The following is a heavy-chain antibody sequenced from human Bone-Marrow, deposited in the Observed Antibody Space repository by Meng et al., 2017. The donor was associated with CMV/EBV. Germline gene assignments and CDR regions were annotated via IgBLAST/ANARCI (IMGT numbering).Heavy chain of an antibody. CDR3: AKDRGNSSPYGMDV. V-gene: IGHV3-33*06. J-gene: IGHJ6*02. Sequence: GGFLRLSCAASGFTFKNFGMHWVRQAPGKGLEWVAVIWYDGNNKYFVDSVKGRFTISRDNSKNTLYLQMNSLRAEDTAVYYCAKDRGNSSPYGMDVWGQGTTVTVSS. CDR2: IWYDGNNK. D-gene: IGHD6-6*01. CDR1: GFTFKNFG.